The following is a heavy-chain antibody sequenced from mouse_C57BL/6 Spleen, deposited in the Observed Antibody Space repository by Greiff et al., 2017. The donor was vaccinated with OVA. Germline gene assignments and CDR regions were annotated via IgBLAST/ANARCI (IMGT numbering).Heavy chain of an antibody. V-gene: IGHV1-15*01. Sequence: QVQLQQSGAELVRPGASVTLSCKASGYTFTDYEMHWVKQTPVHGLEWIGAIDPETGGTAYNQKFKGQAILTADKSSSTAYMELRSLTSEDSAVYYCTSANYYGSSFYFDYWGQGTTLTVSS. J-gene: IGHJ2*01. D-gene: IGHD1-1*01. CDR3: TSANYYGSSFYFDY. CDR1: GYTFTDYE. CDR2: IDPETGGT.